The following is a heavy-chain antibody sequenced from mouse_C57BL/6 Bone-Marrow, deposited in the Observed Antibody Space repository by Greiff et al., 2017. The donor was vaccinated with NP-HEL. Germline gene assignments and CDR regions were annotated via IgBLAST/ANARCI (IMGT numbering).Heavy chain of an antibody. Sequence: QVQLQQPGAELVKPGASVKLSCKASGYTFTSYWMHWVKQRPGQGLEWIGMIHPNSGSTNYNEKFKSKATLTVDKSSSTAYMQLSSLTSEDSAVYYCASSSYYGSSYYWYFDVWGTGTTVTVSS. D-gene: IGHD1-1*01. J-gene: IGHJ1*03. V-gene: IGHV1-64*01. CDR1: GYTFTSYW. CDR3: ASSSYYGSSYYWYFDV. CDR2: IHPNSGST.